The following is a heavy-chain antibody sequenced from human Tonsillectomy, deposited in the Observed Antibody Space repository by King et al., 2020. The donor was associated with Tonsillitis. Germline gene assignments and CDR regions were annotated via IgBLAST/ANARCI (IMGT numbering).Heavy chain of an antibody. J-gene: IGHJ4*02. CDR1: GGSISSTSYA. CDR3: ARRTISGTYYFDY. CDR2: IYYSGST. Sequence: LQLQESGPGLVKPSETLSLTCTVSGGSISSTSYAWGWIRQPPVKELEWVGSIYYSGSTYYNTSLKSRVTVSVYTSKNQFSLRLSSVTAADTAVYYCARRTISGTYYFDYWGQGTLVTVSS. V-gene: IGHV4-39*01. D-gene: IGHD1-20*01.